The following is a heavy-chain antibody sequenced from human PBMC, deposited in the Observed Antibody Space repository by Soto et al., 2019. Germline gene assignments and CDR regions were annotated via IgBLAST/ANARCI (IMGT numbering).Heavy chain of an antibody. CDR3: ARGQAVVGDTTPFDY. CDR1: GGTFSSYA. J-gene: IGHJ4*02. Sequence: QVQLVQSGAEVKKPGSSVKVSCKASGGTFSSYAIIWVRQAPGQGLEWMGGIIPSFGTANYAQKFQGRVTLTADESTSTSYMELSSLRSEDTAVYYCARGQAVVGDTTPFDYGGKGTLVTVSS. V-gene: IGHV1-69*01. CDR2: IIPSFGTA. D-gene: IGHD1-26*01.